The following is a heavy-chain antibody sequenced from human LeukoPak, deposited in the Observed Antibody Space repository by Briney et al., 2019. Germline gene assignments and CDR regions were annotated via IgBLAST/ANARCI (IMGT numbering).Heavy chain of an antibody. CDR1: GGSFSGYY. D-gene: IGHD6-13*01. J-gene: IGHJ5*01. V-gene: IGHV4-34*01. Sequence: PSETLSLTCAVYGGSFSGYYWSCIRQPPGKGLEWIGEINHSGSTNYNPSLKSRVTISVDTSKNRFSLKLSSVTAADTAVYYCARARIAAHAGWLDLWGQGTLVTVSS. CDR3: ARARIAAHAGWLDL. CDR2: INHSGST.